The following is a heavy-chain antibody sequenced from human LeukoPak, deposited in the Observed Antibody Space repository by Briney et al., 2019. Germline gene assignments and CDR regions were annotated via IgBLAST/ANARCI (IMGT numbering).Heavy chain of an antibody. CDR3: ARITYYDFWSGYGTDYYYGMDV. J-gene: IGHJ6*02. V-gene: IGHV3-7*01. Sequence: GGSLRLSCAASGFTFSSYWMSWVRQAPGKGLEWVANIKQDGSEKYYVDSVKGRFTISRDNAKNSLYLQMNSLRAEGTAVYYCARITYYDFWSGYGTDYYYGMDVWGQGTTVTVPS. CDR1: GFTFSSYW. CDR2: IKQDGSEK. D-gene: IGHD3-3*01.